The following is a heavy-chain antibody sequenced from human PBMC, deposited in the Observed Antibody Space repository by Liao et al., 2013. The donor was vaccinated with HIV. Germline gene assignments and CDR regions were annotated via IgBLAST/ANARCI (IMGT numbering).Heavy chain of an antibody. Sequence: QVQLQQRGAGLLKPSETLSLTCVVYDRSLNGYYWSWLRQPPGKGLEWIGEINHSGSPNYNPSLKNRVTISVDTSENQFSLKLYSLTAADTAVYYCARSLPPGSSPFDSWGQGIPVTVSS. D-gene: IGHD3-10*01. J-gene: IGHJ4*02. CDR3: ARSLPPGSSPFDS. CDR1: DRSLNGYY. V-gene: IGHV4-34*01. CDR2: INHSGSP.